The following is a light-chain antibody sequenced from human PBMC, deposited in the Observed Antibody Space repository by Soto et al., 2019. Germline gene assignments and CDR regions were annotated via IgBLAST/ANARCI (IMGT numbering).Light chain of an antibody. CDR1: SSDVGGYNY. Sequence: QSALTQPPSASGSPGQSVTISCTGTSSDVGGYNYVSWYQQYPGKVPKLMVYEVNKPPSGVPHRCSSSKSVNTASLTVSGLQDEDEADYYCSSYAGGNNVFGTGTKLTVL. V-gene: IGLV2-8*01. J-gene: IGLJ1*01. CDR2: EVN. CDR3: SSYAGGNNV.